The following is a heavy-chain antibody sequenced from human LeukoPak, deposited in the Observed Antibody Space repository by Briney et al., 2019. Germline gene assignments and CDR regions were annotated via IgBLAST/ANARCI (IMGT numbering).Heavy chain of an antibody. CDR3: AKVATWTYFDS. D-gene: IGHD3/OR15-3a*01. CDR1: GFTVSSNY. J-gene: IGHJ4*02. CDR2: IFSGGNT. Sequence: QPGGSLRLSCAASGFTVSSNYMSWVRQAPGKGLEWVSLIFSGGNTYYADSVKGRFTISRHNSGNTLYLQLTSLRVDDTAVYYCAKVATWTYFDSWGQGTLVTVSS. V-gene: IGHV3-53*01.